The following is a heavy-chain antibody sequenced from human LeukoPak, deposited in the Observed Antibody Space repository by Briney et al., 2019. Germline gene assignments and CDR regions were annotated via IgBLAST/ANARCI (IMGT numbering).Heavy chain of an antibody. D-gene: IGHD3-16*02. J-gene: IGHJ3*02. CDR1: GYTFTSYG. V-gene: IGHV1-18*01. Sequence: ASVKVSCKASGYTFTSYGISWVRQAPGQGLEWMGWISAYNGNTNYAQKLQGRVTMTTDTSTSTAYMELRSLRSDDTAVYYCARSPGDYVWGSYRPDAFDIWGQGTMVTVSS. CDR3: ARSPGDYVWGSYRPDAFDI. CDR2: ISAYNGNT.